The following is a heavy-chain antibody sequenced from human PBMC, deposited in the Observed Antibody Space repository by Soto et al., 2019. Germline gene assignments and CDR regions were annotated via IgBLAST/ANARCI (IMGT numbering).Heavy chain of an antibody. CDR1: GYTFTSYA. V-gene: IGHV1-18*01. CDR2: ISAYIGKT. CDR3: ARGRSLVRITMVWGTSLDSYYDYYGMEV. J-gene: IGHJ6*02. Sequence: ASVKVSCKASGYTFTSYAISWVRQALGQGLEWMGWISAYIGKTNYAQKLQGRVTMTTDESTSTAYMELSSLRSDDTAVYYCARGRSLVRITMVWGTSLDSYYDYYGMEVWGQGTTVTVSS. D-gene: IGHD3-10*01.